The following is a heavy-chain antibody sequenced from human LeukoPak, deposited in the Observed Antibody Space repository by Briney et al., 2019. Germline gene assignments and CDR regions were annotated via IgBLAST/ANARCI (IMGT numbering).Heavy chain of an antibody. D-gene: IGHD3-22*01. CDR2: IWYDGSNK. CDR1: GFTFSSYA. CDR3: ARDQSGSSQNYYDSNGYASHDAFDI. V-gene: IGHV3-33*08. Sequence: GGSLRLSCAASGFTFSSYAMHWVRQAPGKGLEGGAVIWYDGSNKYYADSVKGRFTISRDNSKNTLYLQMRSLRAEDTAVYYCARDQSGSSQNYYDSNGYASHDAFDIWGQGTVVTVSS. J-gene: IGHJ3*02.